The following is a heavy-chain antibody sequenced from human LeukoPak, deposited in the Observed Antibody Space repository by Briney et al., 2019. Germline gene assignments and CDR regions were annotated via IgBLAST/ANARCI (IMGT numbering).Heavy chain of an antibody. D-gene: IGHD1-26*01. J-gene: IGHJ4*01. CDR1: GFTFSSYA. CDR3: AKLPGYRGSYFSGFAY. Sequence: PGGSLRLSCAASGFTFSSYAMSWVRQAPGKGLEWVSAISGSGGSTYYADSVKGRFTISRDNSKNTLYLQMNSLRAEDTAVYYCAKLPGYRGSYFSGFAYWSQRTLVTVSS. V-gene: IGHV3-23*01. CDR2: ISGSGGST.